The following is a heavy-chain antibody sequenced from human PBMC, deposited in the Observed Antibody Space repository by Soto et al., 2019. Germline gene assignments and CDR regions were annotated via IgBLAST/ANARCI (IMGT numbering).Heavy chain of an antibody. CDR2: ISYDSTKT. D-gene: IGHD1-26*01. J-gene: IGHJ6*01. Sequence: QVQLVESGGGVVQPGRSLRLSCAASGFTFNSYGMHWVRQGPGNGLEWVAFISYDSTKTYYADSVKGRFTISRDNSNSALYVQMNSLTGEDTAVYYCARTRSAWSDFHYYSLDDWGQGNTVTVSS. CDR3: ARTRSAWSDFHYYSLDD. V-gene: IGHV3-30*03. CDR1: GFTFNSYG.